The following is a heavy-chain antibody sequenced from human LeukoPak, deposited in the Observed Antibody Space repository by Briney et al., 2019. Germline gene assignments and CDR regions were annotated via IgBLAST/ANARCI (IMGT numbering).Heavy chain of an antibody. CDR2: INSSSSYI. CDR3: ARGGRYYYDISGPLNYFDY. V-gene: IGHV3-21*01. D-gene: IGHD3-22*01. J-gene: IGHJ4*02. CDR1: GFTFSSYS. Sequence: GGSLRLSCAASGFTFSSYSMNWVRQAPGKGLEWVSSINSSSSYIYYADSVKGRFTISRDNAKNSLYLQMNSLRAEDTAVYYCARGGRYYYDISGPLNYFDYWGQGTLVTVSS.